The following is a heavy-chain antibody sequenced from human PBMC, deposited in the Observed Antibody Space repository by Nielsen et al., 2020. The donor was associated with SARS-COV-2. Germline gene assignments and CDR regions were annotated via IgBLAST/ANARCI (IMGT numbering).Heavy chain of an antibody. J-gene: IGHJ6*03. CDR3: ARGGWRASDLRYYYYYMDV. CDR2: IIPIFGTA. Sequence: SVQVSCKASGGTFSSYAISWVRQAPGQGLEWMGGIIPIFGTANYAQKFQGRVTITADESTSTAYMELSSLRSEDTAVYYCARGGWRASDLRYYYYYMDVWGKGTTVTVSS. CDR1: GGTFSSYA. D-gene: IGHD2-21*01. V-gene: IGHV1-69*13.